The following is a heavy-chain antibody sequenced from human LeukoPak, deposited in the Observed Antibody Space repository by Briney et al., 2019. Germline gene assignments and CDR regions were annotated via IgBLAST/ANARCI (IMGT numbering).Heavy chain of an antibody. Sequence: GGSLRLSCAASGFTFSTYAMSWVRQAPGKGLEWVSTISSGGGFTYYSESVKGRFTISRDSSKSTLCLQMNTLRAEDTAVYYCAKDLRIRAGVPDYWGQGTLVTVSS. CDR2: ISSGGGFT. CDR1: GFTFSTYA. D-gene: IGHD2-8*01. V-gene: IGHV3-23*01. J-gene: IGHJ4*02. CDR3: AKDLRIRAGVPDY.